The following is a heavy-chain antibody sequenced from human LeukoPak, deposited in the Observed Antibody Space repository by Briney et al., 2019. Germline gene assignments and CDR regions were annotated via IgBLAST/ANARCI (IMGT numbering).Heavy chain of an antibody. V-gene: IGHV4-39*01. CDR2: IYYSGST. CDR1: GGSISSSSYY. CDR3: ATRRYYDATGYLD. J-gene: IGHJ1*01. D-gene: IGHD3-22*01. Sequence: SETLSLTCTISGGSISSSSYYWDWIRQYPGKGLEWLGTIYYSGSTYYNASLKSRLFISVDTSNNRFSLRLSFVTAADTAVYYCATRRYYDATGYLDWGQGTLITVSS.